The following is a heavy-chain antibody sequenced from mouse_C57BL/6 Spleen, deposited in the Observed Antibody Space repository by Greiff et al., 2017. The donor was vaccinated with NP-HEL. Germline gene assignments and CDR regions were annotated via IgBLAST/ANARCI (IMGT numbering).Heavy chain of an antibody. J-gene: IGHJ4*01. Sequence: VQLKESGGDLVKPGGSLKLSCAASGFTFSSYGMSWVRQTPDKRLEWVATISSGGSYTYYPDSVKGRFTISRDNAKNTLYLQMSSLKSEDTAMYYCARRGYSNYDAMDYWGQGTSVTVSS. CDR3: ARRGYSNYDAMDY. V-gene: IGHV5-6*01. D-gene: IGHD2-5*01. CDR2: ISSGGSYT. CDR1: GFTFSSYG.